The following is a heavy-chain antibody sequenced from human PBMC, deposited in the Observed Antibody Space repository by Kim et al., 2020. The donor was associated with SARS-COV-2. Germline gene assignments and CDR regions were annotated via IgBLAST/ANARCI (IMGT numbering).Heavy chain of an antibody. D-gene: IGHD6-13*01. CDR3: ASGLIAAAGRGPLWY. J-gene: IGHJ4*02. V-gene: IGHV4-39*01. CDR1: GGSISSSSYY. Sequence: SETLSLTCTGSGGSISSSSYYWGWIRQPPGKGLEWIGSIYYSGSTYYNPSLKSRVTISVDTSKNQFSLKLSSVTAEDTAVYYCASGLIAAAGRGPLWYWGQGTLVTVSS. CDR2: IYYSGST.